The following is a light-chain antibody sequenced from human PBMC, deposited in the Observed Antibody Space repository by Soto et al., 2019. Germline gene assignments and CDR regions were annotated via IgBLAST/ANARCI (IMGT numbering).Light chain of an antibody. CDR2: AAS. J-gene: IGKJ4*02. Sequence: DIQMTQSPSSLSASVVDRFTITFLASQSISTYLNWYQQKSGKAPKLLIFAASTLESGVPSRFSGGGSGTDFTLTINSLQTEDSAIYYCQQSHNIPSTFGRGTKVDIK. CDR3: QQSHNIPST. CDR1: QSISTY. V-gene: IGKV1-39*01.